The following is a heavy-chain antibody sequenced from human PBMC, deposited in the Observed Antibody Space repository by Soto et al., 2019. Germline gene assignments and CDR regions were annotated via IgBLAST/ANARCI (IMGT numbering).Heavy chain of an antibody. CDR1: GFTFSSYA. J-gene: IGHJ4*02. CDR3: ARDSWEAVAGRFDY. V-gene: IGHV3-30-3*01. Sequence: QVQLVESGGGVVQPGRSLRLSCAASGFTFSSYAMHWVRQAPGKGLEWVAVISYDGSNKYYADSVKGRFTISRDNSKNTLDLQMNSLRAEDTAVYYCARDSWEAVAGRFDYWGQGTLVTVSS. D-gene: IGHD6-19*01. CDR2: ISYDGSNK.